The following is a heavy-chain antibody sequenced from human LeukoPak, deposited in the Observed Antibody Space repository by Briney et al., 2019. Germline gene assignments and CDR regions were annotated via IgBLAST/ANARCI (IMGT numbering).Heavy chain of an antibody. Sequence: SVKISCKTSGGTFSRYAISWVRHAPGHGLERIGRIIPISSITNYAQKIQGRVTFTADKSTSTAYMELSSLRSEDTAVYYCARDSGYGSGSYYSSGFYPWGQGTLVTVSS. CDR3: ARDSGYGSGSYYSSGFYP. CDR2: IIPISSIT. J-gene: IGHJ5*02. D-gene: IGHD3-10*01. CDR1: GGTFSRYA. V-gene: IGHV1-69*04.